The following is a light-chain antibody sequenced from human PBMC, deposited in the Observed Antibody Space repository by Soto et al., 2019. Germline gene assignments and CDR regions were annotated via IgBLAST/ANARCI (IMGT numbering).Light chain of an antibody. J-gene: IGKJ2*01. CDR2: WAS. V-gene: IGKV4-1*01. CDR1: QSVLYSSNNKNY. CDR3: QQYYNTPYT. Sequence: DIVMTQSPDSLPVSLGERATINCKSSQSVLYSSNNKNYLAWYQQKPRQPPKLLIYWASTRESGVPDRFSGSGSGSDFTLTISSLQAEDVAVYYCQQYYNTPYTFGQGTKLELK.